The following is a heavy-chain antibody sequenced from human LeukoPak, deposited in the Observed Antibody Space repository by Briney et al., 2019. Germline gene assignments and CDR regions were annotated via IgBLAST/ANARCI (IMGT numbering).Heavy chain of an antibody. J-gene: IGHJ4*02. D-gene: IGHD5-18*01. CDR3: AKDRGLYSYGDYFDY. CDR2: IRYDGSNK. V-gene: IGHV3-30*02. CDR1: GFTFSSYG. Sequence: GGSLRLSCAASGFTFSSYGMHWVRQAPGKGLEWVAFIRYDGSNKYYADSVKGRFTISRDNSKNTLYLQMNSLRAEDTAVYYCAKDRGLYSYGDYFDYWGQGTLVTVSS.